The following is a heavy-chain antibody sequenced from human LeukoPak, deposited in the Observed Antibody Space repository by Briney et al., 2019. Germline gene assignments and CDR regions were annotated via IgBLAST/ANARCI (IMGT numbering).Heavy chain of an antibody. Sequence: GGSLRLSCAASGFTFSSYSMNWVRQAPGKGLEWVSSISSSSSYIYCADSVKGRFTISRDNAKNSLYLQMNSLRAEDTAVYYCARVPPLGYCSGGSCLLYYYYYMDVWGKGTTVTVSS. CDR1: GFTFSSYS. V-gene: IGHV3-21*01. CDR3: ARVPPLGYCSGGSCLLYYYYYMDV. D-gene: IGHD2-15*01. CDR2: ISSSSSYI. J-gene: IGHJ6*03.